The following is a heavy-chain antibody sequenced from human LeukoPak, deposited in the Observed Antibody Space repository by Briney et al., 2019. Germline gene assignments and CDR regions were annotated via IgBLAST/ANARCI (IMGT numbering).Heavy chain of an antibody. CDR1: GYTLTELS. V-gene: IGHV1-24*01. CDR2: FDPEDGET. D-gene: IGHD6-13*01. CDR3: ATLRSYWYSSSWYVAFDI. J-gene: IGHJ3*02. Sequence: ASVKVSCKVSGYTLTELSMHWVRQAPGKGLEWMGGFDPEDGETIYAQKFQGRVTMTEDTSTDTAYMELSSLRSEDTAVYYCATLRSYWYSSSWYVAFDIWGQGTMVTVSS.